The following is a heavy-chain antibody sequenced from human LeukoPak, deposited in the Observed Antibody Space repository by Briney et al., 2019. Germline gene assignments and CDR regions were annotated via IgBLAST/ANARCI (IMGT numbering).Heavy chain of an antibody. CDR3: ARTRVATITCGAL. D-gene: IGHD5-12*01. CDR1: GDTFTSYG. Sequence: GASVKVSCKASGDTFTSYGISWVRQAPGQGLEWMGWISPYNVNAAYAQNVQGRVTIITDNSTTRAYKVLMSLISDDKAVYYCARTRVATITCGALWGQGTLFTVSS. CDR2: ISPYNVNA. V-gene: IGHV1-18*01. J-gene: IGHJ4*02.